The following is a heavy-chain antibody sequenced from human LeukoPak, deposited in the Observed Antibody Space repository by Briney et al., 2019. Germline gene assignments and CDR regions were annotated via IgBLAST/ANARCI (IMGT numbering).Heavy chain of an antibody. J-gene: IGHJ4*02. CDR1: GYTSTSYG. CDR2: ISAYNGNT. V-gene: IGHV1-18*01. CDR3: ARDSGDIVVADY. Sequence: ASVKVSCKASGYTSTSYGISWVRQAPGQGPEWMGWISAYNGNTNYAQKLQGRVTMTTDTSTSTAYMELRSLRSDDTAVYYCARDSGDIVVADYWGQGTLVTVSS. D-gene: IGHD2-2*01.